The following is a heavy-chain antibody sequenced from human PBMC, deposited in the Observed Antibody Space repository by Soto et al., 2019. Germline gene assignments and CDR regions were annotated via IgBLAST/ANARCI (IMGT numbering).Heavy chain of an antibody. Sequence: GWSLRLSCAASGFTFSSYAMSWVRQAPGKGLEWVSAISGSGGSTYYADSVKGRFTISRDNSKNTLYLQMNSLRAEDTAVYYCAKDVKFMDSYMDVWGKGTTVTVSS. D-gene: IGHD2-2*03. CDR3: AKDVKFMDSYMDV. J-gene: IGHJ6*03. CDR2: ISGSGGST. CDR1: GFTFSSYA. V-gene: IGHV3-23*01.